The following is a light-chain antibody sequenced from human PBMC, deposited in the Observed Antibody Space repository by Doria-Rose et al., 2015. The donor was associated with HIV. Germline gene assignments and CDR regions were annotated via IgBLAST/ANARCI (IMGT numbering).Light chain of an antibody. Sequence: TQSPGTLSLSPGERATLSCRASQSFSSTYLAWYRQKPGQAHSLLIYDGSTRATGIPDRFSASVSGTDFTLTINRLEPEDLALYYCHQYGTSWTFGQGTKVEI. CDR1: QSFSSTY. CDR2: DGS. V-gene: IGKV3-20*01. J-gene: IGKJ1*01. CDR3: HQYGTSWT.